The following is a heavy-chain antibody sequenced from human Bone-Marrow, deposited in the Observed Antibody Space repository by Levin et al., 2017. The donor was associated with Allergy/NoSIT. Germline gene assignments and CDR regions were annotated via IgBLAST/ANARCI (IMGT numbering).Heavy chain of an antibody. CDR3: ARAPSSLGYCSGDRCYPFDY. Sequence: PGGSLRLSCAASGFAFSTYAIHWVRQAPGKGLEWVAIISYEGTNKDYAASVKGRFTISRDNSKNTLYLQMNSLRTEATAVYYCARAPSSLGYCSGDRCYPFDYWGQGTLVTVSS. J-gene: IGHJ4*02. CDR2: ISYEGTNK. D-gene: IGHD2-15*01. CDR1: GFAFSTYA. V-gene: IGHV3-30*04.